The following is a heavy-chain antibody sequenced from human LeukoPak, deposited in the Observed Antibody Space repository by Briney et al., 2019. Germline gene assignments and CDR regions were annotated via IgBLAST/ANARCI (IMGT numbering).Heavy chain of an antibody. D-gene: IGHD2-2*01. CDR3: ARVRGKYCSSTSCYSFDY. CDR2: IIPIFGTA. Sequence: KISCKASGYTFSSYAISWVRQAPGQGLEWMGGIIPIFGTANYAQKFQGRVTITADESTSTAYMELSSLRSEDTAVYYCARVRGKYCSSTSCYSFDYWGQGTLVTVSS. V-gene: IGHV1-69*01. J-gene: IGHJ4*02. CDR1: GYTFSSYA.